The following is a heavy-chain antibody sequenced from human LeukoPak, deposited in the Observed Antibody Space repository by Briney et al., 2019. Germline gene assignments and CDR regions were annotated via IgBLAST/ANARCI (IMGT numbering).Heavy chain of an antibody. J-gene: IGHJ4*02. D-gene: IGHD3-22*01. CDR2: IYYSGST. CDR1: GGSISSYY. V-gene: IGHV4-59*01. Sequence: SSETLSLTCTVSGGSISSYYWSWIRQPPGKGLEWIGYIYYSGSTNYNPSLKSRVTISVDTSKNQFSLKLSSVTAADTAVYYCARGWDSGYFDYWGQGTLVTVSS. CDR3: ARGWDSGYFDY.